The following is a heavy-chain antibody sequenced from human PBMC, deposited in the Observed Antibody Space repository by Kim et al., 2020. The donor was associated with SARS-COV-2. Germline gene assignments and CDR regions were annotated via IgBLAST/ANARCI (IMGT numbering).Heavy chain of an antibody. CDR1: GFTFNGYA. CDR3: AKDNQGVHSLYYMDV. V-gene: IGHV3-9*01. CDR2: INWNGGSV. Sequence: GGSLRLSCAASGFTFNGYAMNWVRQGPGKGLEWVSGINWNGGSVDYADSVKGRFSISRDNAKNSLYLQMNSLRAEDTGIYFCAKDNQGVHSLYYMDVWG. J-gene: IGHJ6*03. D-gene: IGHD3-3*01.